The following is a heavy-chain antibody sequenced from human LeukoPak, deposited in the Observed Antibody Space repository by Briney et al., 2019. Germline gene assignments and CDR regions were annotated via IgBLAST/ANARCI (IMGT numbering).Heavy chain of an antibody. D-gene: IGHD3-22*01. CDR2: ISGSGGTT. CDR1: GFTFSGYA. Sequence: GGSLRLSCAASGFTFSGYAMSWVRQAPGKGLEWVSAISGSGGTTYYSDSVKGRFTISRDNSKNTLFLQMNSLRAEDTAVYYCAKDYYYDSSGYYAYTYYFDYWGQGTLVTVSS. CDR3: AKDYYYDSSGYYAYTYYFDY. J-gene: IGHJ4*02. V-gene: IGHV3-23*01.